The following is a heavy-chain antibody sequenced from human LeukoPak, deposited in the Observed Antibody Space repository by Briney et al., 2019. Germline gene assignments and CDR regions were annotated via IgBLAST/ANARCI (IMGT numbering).Heavy chain of an antibody. J-gene: IGHJ4*02. CDR1: GFTLSSYS. D-gene: IGHD6-13*01. CDR3: ARAQYSSSWDLDY. Sequence: GGSLRLSCAASGFTLSSYSMKWVRQAPGKGLEWVSSISSSSIYIYYADSVKGRFTISRDNAKNSLYLQMNSLRAEDTAVYYCARAQYSSSWDLDYWGQGTLVTVSS. V-gene: IGHV3-21*01. CDR2: ISSSSIYI.